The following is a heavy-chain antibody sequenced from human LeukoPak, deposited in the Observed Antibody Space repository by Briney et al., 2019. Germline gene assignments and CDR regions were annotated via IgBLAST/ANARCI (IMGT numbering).Heavy chain of an antibody. Sequence: SQTLSLTCAISGDSVSSNSAAWNWIRQSPSRGLEWLGRTYYRSKWYNDYAVSVKSRITINPDTSKNQFSLQLNSVTPEDTAVYYCARARFPVDYYYYYYMDVWGKGTTVTVSS. V-gene: IGHV6-1*01. CDR2: TYYRSKWYN. J-gene: IGHJ6*03. CDR1: GDSVSSNSAA. CDR3: ARARFPVDYYYYYYMDV.